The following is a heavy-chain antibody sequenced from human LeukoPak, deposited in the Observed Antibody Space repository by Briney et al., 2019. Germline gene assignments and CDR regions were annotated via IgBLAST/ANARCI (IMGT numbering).Heavy chain of an antibody. CDR1: GGSISSGGYS. J-gene: IGHJ4*02. CDR3: ARQREPGGYSSS. V-gene: IGHV4-30-2*01. D-gene: IGHD6-13*01. CDR2: IYHSGST. Sequence: SQTLSLTCAVSGGSISSGGYSWSWIRQPPGKGLEWIGYIYHSGSTYYNPSLKSRVTISVDRSKNQFSLKLSSVTAADTAVYYCARQREPGGYSSSWGQGTLVTVSS.